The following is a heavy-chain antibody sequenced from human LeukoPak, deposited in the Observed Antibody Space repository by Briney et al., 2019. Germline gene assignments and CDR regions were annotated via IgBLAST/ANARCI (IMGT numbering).Heavy chain of an antibody. J-gene: IGHJ4*02. CDR1: GYTFTSYG. CDR3: ATVAVAGDLDY. CDR2: ISAHNGNT. D-gene: IGHD6-19*01. Sequence: GASVKVSCKASGYTFTSYGISRVRQAPGQGLEWMGWISAHNGNTNYAQKLQGRVTMTTDTSTSTAYMELRSLRSDDTAVYYCATVAVAGDLDYWGQGTLVTVSS. V-gene: IGHV1-18*01.